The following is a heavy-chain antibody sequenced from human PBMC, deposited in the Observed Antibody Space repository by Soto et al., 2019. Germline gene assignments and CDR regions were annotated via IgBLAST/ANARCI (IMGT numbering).Heavy chain of an antibody. V-gene: IGHV4-61*01. CDR1: RGSVSSQTHF. Sequence: SETLSLTCTVTRGSVSSQTHFWTWIRQPPRKGLEWIGYKYYSGISNYNPSLQSRVTISVDTSKNQFSLRLTSVTAADSAVYFCVREDMSGTYYFDAWGQGALVTVS. CDR3: VREDMSGTYYFDA. D-gene: IGHD1-26*01. J-gene: IGHJ4*02. CDR2: KYYSGIS.